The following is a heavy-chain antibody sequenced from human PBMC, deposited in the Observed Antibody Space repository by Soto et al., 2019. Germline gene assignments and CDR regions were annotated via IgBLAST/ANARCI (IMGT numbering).Heavy chain of an antibody. Sequence: SETLSLTCTVSGDSIISSDFYWGWVRQPPGKGLEWIGSIFYLGSSYYNPSLKSRVTMSVDTSKNQLSLRLRSVTAADTALYFCARHSLALRKNNWFDPWGQGIMVTVSS. CDR1: GDSIISSDFY. D-gene: IGHD3-3*02. J-gene: IGHJ5*02. CDR2: IFYLGSS. V-gene: IGHV4-39*01. CDR3: ARHSLALRKNNWFDP.